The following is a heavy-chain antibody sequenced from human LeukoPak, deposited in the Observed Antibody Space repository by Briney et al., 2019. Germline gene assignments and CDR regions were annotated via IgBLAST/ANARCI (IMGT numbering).Heavy chain of an antibody. CDR3: ARGDFWSGYQRQSPLNY. J-gene: IGHJ4*02. Sequence: SVKVSCKASGGTFSSYAISWVRQAPGQGLEWMGGIIPIIGTANYAQKFQGRVTITADESTSTAYMELSSLRSEDTAVYYCARGDFWSGYQRQSPLNYWGQGTLVTVSS. V-gene: IGHV1-69*13. D-gene: IGHD3-3*01. CDR2: IIPIIGTA. CDR1: GGTFSSYA.